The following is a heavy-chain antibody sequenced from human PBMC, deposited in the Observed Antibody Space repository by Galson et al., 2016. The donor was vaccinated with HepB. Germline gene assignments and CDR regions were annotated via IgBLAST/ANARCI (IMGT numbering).Heavy chain of an antibody. CDR2: IGGKAHGGTT. CDR3: ARSQYSSTWFLGFDP. Sequence: SLRLSCAGSGFTFREYSLIWFRQAPGKGLEWVGFIGGKAHGGTTHYAASVKGRFALSRDDSNNIAYLQLNSLRPEDAAVYYCARSQYSSTWFLGFDPWGQGTLVTVFS. D-gene: IGHD6-13*01. V-gene: IGHV3-49*03. CDR1: GFTFREYS. J-gene: IGHJ5*02.